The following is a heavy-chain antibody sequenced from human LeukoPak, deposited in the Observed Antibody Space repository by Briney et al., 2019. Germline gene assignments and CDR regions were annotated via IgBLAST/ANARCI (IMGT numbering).Heavy chain of an antibody. D-gene: IGHD6-19*01. Sequence: PSETLSLTCTVSGVSISSSSYYWGWIRQPPGKGVEWIGSIYYSGSTYYNPSLKSRVTISVDTSKTQFSLTLSSVTAADTAVYYCAGGVAGTYVVTTPPPEPLAYWGQGTLVTVSS. CDR1: GVSISSSSYY. J-gene: IGHJ4*02. CDR3: AGGVAGTYVVTTPPPEPLAY. CDR2: IYYSGST. V-gene: IGHV4-39*01.